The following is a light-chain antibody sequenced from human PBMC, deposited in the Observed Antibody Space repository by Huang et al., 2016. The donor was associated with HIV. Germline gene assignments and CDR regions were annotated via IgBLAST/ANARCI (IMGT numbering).Light chain of an antibody. CDR3: QQYNNWPPAT. J-gene: IGKJ3*01. Sequence: EIVMTQSPATLSVSPGERATLSCRASQRVSSNLAWYQQKPGQAPRLLIYGASTRATGIPARVSGSGSGTEFTLTISSLQSEDFAVYYCQQYNNWPPATFGPGTKVDIK. CDR1: QRVSSN. V-gene: IGKV3-15*01. CDR2: GAS.